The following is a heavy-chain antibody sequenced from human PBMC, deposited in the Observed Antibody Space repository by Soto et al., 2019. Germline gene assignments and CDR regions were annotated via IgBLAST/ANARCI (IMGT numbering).Heavy chain of an antibody. V-gene: IGHV4-39*01. CDR3: ARRVSDGYCSGGSCYGSHWFDP. CDR1: GGSISSSSYY. CDR2: IYYSGST. J-gene: IGHJ5*02. D-gene: IGHD2-15*01. Sequence: SETLSLTCTVSGGSISSSSYYWGWIRQPPGKGLEWIGSIYYSGSTYYNPSLKSRVTIFVDTSKNHFSLKLSSVTAADTAVYYCARRVSDGYCSGGSCYGSHWFDPWGQGTLVTVSS.